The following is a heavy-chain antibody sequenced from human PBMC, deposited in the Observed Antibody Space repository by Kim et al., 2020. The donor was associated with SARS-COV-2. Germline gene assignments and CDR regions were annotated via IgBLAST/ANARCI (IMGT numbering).Heavy chain of an antibody. D-gene: IGHD3-9*01. J-gene: IGHJ3*02. V-gene: IGHV4-59*01. Sequence: NPSLNSRGTLLLDTSKNQFPLKLTSVTAADTAVYYCARYLGGEGAFDIWGQGTIVTVSS. CDR3: ARYLGGEGAFDI.